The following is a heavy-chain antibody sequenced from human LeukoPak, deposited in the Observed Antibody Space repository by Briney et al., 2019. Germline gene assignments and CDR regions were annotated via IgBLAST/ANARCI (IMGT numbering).Heavy chain of an antibody. CDR3: AGVSESGWYYFDY. CDR1: GFTFSTYA. D-gene: IGHD6-19*01. J-gene: IGHJ4*02. Sequence: GRSLRLSCAASGFTFSTYAMHWVRQAPREELEWVAVISYDGSYKYYADSVKGRFSISRDNSKKTLYLQMSSLRDEDTAVYYCAGVSESGWYYFDYWGQGTLVTVSS. CDR2: ISYDGSYK. V-gene: IGHV3-30*03.